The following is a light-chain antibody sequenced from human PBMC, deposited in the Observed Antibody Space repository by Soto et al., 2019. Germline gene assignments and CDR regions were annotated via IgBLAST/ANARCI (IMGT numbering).Light chain of an antibody. CDR1: SSDVGAYYS. CDR3: TSYGGRDNLI. V-gene: IGLV2-14*01. Sequence: QSALTQPASVSGSPGQSITISCTGTSSDVGAYYSVSWYQHHPGKAPKLIIYGVTNRPSGVSNRFSGSKSGNAASLTVSGLQAEDEADYYCTSYGGRDNLIFGGGTKLTVL. CDR2: GVT. J-gene: IGLJ2*01.